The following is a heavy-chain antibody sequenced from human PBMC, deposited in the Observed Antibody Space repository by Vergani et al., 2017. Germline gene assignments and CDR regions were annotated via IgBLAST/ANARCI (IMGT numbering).Heavy chain of an antibody. Sequence: QVQLVQSGAEVKKPGASVKVSCKASGYTFTSYDINWVRQATGQGLEWMGWMNTNSGNTGNAQKFQGRVTMTRNTSISTSYMELSSLRSEDTAVYYCARGPDGDYVFRYYYYMDVWGKGTTVTVSS. CDR1: GYTFTSYD. CDR2: MNTNSGNT. D-gene: IGHD4-17*01. J-gene: IGHJ6*03. CDR3: ARGPDGDYVFRYYYYMDV. V-gene: IGHV1-8*01.